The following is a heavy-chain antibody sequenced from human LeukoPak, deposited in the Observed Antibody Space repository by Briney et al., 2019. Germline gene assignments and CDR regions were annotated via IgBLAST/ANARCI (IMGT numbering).Heavy chain of an antibody. J-gene: IGHJ4*02. CDR1: GGSISSSNYY. CDR2: IYTSGST. Sequence: SETLSLTCTVSGGSISSSNYYWGWIRQPAGKGLEWIGRIYTSGSTNYNPSLKSRVTMSVDTSKNQFSLKLSSVTAADTAVYYCARALRYFDWFDYWGQGTLVTVSS. V-gene: IGHV4-61*02. D-gene: IGHD3-9*01. CDR3: ARALRYFDWFDY.